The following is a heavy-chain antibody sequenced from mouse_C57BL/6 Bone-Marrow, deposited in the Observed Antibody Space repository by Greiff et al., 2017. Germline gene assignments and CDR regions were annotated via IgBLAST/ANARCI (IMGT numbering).Heavy chain of an antibody. CDR2: ISSGGSYT. Sequence: EVMLVESGGDLVKPGGSLKLSCAASGFTFSSYGMSWVRQTPDKRLEWVATISSGGSYTYYPDNVKGRFTISRDNAKNTLYLQMSSLKSEDTAMYYCARRGYYYAMDYWGQGTSVTVSS. J-gene: IGHJ4*01. V-gene: IGHV5-6*02. CDR3: ARRGYYYAMDY. CDR1: GFTFSSYG.